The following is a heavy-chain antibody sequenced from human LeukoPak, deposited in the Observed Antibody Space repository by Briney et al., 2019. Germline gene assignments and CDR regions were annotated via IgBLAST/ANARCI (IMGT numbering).Heavy chain of an antibody. J-gene: IGHJ4*02. V-gene: IGHV3-7*04. Sequence: GGSLRLSCAASGFTFSNYWMSWVRRAPGKGLEWVANIKQDGSEKYYVDSVKGRFTISRDNAKNSLYLQMNSLRADDTAVYYCARIRYCSSTSCYFADYWGQGTLVTVSS. D-gene: IGHD2-2*01. CDR1: GFTFSNYW. CDR2: IKQDGSEK. CDR3: ARIRYCSSTSCYFADY.